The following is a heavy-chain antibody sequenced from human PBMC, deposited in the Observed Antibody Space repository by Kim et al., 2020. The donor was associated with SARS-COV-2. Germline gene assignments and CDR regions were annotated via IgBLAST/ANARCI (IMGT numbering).Heavy chain of an antibody. J-gene: IGHJ6*02. D-gene: IGHD3-10*01. V-gene: IGHV4-31*03. Sequence: SETLSLTCTVSGGSISSGGYYWSWIRQHPGKGLEWIGYIYYSGSTYYNPSLKSRVTISVDTSKNQFSLKLSSVTAADTAVYYCARDSLWFGELYPGYYYYYGMDVWGQGTTVTVSS. CDR3: ARDSLWFGELYPGYYYYYGMDV. CDR1: GGSISSGGYY. CDR2: IYYSGST.